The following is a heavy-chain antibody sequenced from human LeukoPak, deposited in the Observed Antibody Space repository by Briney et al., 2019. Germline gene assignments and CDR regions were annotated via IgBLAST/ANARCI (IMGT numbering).Heavy chain of an antibody. Sequence: PSETLSLICVVYGGSFSGYFWSWIRQPPGKGLEWIGEINHNENTTYNPSLKSRVTTSVDTSKNQFSLRLTSVTAADTAVYYCARPQIPRYCSSTSCYGFSAFDIWGQGTMVTVSS. CDR1: GGSFSGYF. J-gene: IGHJ3*02. D-gene: IGHD2-2*01. CDR2: INHNENT. CDR3: ARPQIPRYCSSTSCYGFSAFDI. V-gene: IGHV4-34*01.